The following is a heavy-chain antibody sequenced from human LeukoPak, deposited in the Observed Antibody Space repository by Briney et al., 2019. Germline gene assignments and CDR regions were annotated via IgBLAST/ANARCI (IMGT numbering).Heavy chain of an antibody. Sequence: SETLSLTCSVSDGSIDSYYWNWIRRPPGKGLEWIGYIYYNGNTNYSPSLKSRVTISVDTSKNLFSLKVSSVTAADTAVYYCARGRSNYYGMDVWGQGTTVTVSS. D-gene: IGHD1-26*01. CDR3: ARGRSNYYGMDV. V-gene: IGHV4-59*01. CDR1: DGSIDSYY. CDR2: IYYNGNT. J-gene: IGHJ6*02.